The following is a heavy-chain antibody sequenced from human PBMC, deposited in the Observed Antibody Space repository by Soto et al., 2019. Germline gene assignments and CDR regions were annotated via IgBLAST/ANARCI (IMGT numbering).Heavy chain of an antibody. CDR2: IYYSGST. CDR1: WGSSGNIGCC. Sequence: ETLRLRKSVAWGSSGNIGCCWCRIRLHGVKGLEWIGSIYYSGSTYYNPSLKSRVTTSVDTSKNQFSLKLSSVTAADTAVYYCARATGTRCSSTSWYLDYCGPATPVTSPQ. J-gene: IGHJ4*02. D-gene: IGHD2-2*01. CDR3: ARATGTRCSSTSWYLDY. V-gene: IGHV4-39*01.